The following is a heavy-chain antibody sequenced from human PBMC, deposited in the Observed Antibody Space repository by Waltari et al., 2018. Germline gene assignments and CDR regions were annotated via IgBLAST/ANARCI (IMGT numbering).Heavy chain of an antibody. D-gene: IGHD6-19*01. CDR2: FDPEDGET. V-gene: IGHV1-24*01. CDR3: ATMCGEQWPISGICGFDY. Sequence: QVQLVQSGAEVKKPGASVTVSCKVSGYTRTELSMHWVRQAPGKGLEWMGGFDPEDGETIYAQKFQGRVTMTEDTSTDTAYMELSSLRSEDTAVYYCATMCGEQWPISGICGFDYWGQGTLVTVSS. J-gene: IGHJ4*02. CDR1: GYTRTELS.